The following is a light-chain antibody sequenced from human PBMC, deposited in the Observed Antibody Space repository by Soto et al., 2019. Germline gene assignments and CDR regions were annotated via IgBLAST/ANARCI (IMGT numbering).Light chain of an antibody. CDR3: LQDYNHPFT. CDR2: GAS. V-gene: IGKV1-6*01. J-gene: IGKJ2*01. Sequence: AIQMTQSPSSLSASVGDRVTITCRASQDIRNDLGWFQQKPGKAPRLLIYGASSLQSGVPSRFSGSGSGTDFTITISSLQPEDFATYYCLQDYNHPFTFGQGTKLEIK. CDR1: QDIRND.